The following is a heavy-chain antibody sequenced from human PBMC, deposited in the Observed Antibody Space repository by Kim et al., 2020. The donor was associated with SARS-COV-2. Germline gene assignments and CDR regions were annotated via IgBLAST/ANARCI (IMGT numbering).Heavy chain of an antibody. Sequence: GGTSYNPSLKGRVAMSMDTSKNQFSLELSSVTAADTAVYFCAREYSSYDFWGQGTMVTVSS. J-gene: IGHJ3*01. D-gene: IGHD5-12*01. CDR3: AREYSSYDF. V-gene: IGHV4-4*07. CDR2: GGT.